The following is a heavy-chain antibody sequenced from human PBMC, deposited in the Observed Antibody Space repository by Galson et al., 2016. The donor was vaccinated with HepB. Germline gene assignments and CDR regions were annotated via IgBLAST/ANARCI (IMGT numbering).Heavy chain of an antibody. Sequence: SLRLSCAASGISFSRYAMQWVRQAPGKGLEWVSVIYSDARTYYADAVKGRFTISRDNSKNTRYLQMNSLRAEDTAVYYCAKLYGWYGIGYFQHWGQGTLVTVSS. V-gene: IGHV3-NL1*01. CDR2: IYSDART. CDR1: GISFSRYA. CDR3: AKLYGWYGIGYFQH. D-gene: IGHD6-19*01. J-gene: IGHJ1*01.